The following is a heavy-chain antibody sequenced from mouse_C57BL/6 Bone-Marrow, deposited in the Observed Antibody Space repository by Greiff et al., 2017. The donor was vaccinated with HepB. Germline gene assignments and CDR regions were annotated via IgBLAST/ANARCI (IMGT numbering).Heavy chain of an antibody. CDR3: ARGGLFTTVVAYDFDY. J-gene: IGHJ2*01. CDR1: GYTFTDHT. D-gene: IGHD1-1*01. CDR2: IYPRDGST. V-gene: IGHV1-78*01. Sequence: VQLQQSDAELVKPGASVKISCKVSGYTFTDHTIHWMKQRPEQGLEWIGYIYPRDGSTKYNEKFKGKATLTADKSSSTAYMQLNSLTSEDSAVYFCARGGLFTTVVAYDFDYWGQGTTLTVSS.